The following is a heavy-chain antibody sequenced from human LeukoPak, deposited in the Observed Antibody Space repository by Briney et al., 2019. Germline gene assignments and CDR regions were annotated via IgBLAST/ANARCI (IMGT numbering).Heavy chain of an antibody. CDR1: GFTFSSYG. V-gene: IGHV3-30*03. J-gene: IGHJ6*02. CDR2: ISYDGNSK. CDR3: ARSLRSLFYAMDV. Sequence: GGSLGLSCTASGFTFSSYGMHWVRQAPGKGLEWVAVISYDGNSKYYADSVKGRFTISRDNSKNTLYLQMNSLRAEDTAVYYCARSLRSLFYAMDVWGQGTTVTVSS.